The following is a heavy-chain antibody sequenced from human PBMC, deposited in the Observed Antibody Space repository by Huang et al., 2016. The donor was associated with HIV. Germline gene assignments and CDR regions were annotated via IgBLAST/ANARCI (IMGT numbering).Heavy chain of an antibody. D-gene: IGHD3-10*01. J-gene: IGHJ4*02. CDR3: ARLPGSITMIRGVITDPY. V-gene: IGHV4-39*01. CDR2: IDYSGGT. CDR1: GGSIRSDNYY. Sequence: QLQLQESGPGLVKPSETLFLTCTVFGGSIRSDNYYWGWIRQPPGKGLEWLGSIDYSGGTYYNPPRKSRVTITVDTSKNQFSLKMRSVTAADTAVYYCARLPGSITMIRGVITDPYWGQGTLVTVSS.